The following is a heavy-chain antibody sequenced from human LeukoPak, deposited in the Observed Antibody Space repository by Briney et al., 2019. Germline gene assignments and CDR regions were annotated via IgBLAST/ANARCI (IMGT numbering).Heavy chain of an antibody. CDR3: ARHRVSDLVTDP. CDR2: IYYSGST. CDR1: GGSISGSSYY. J-gene: IGHJ5*02. V-gene: IGHV4-39*01. Sequence: SETLSLTCTVSGGSISGSSYYWGWIRQRPEKGLEWIGSIYYSGSTYYNPSLKSRVTISVDTSKNQFSLKLSSVTAADTAVYYCARHRVSDLVTDPWGQGTLVTVSS.